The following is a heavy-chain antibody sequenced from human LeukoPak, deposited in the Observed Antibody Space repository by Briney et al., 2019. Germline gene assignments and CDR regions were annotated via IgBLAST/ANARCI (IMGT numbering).Heavy chain of an antibody. CDR1: GFTFSNHW. D-gene: IGHD2-2*01. V-gene: IGHV3-7*01. J-gene: IGHJ5*02. Sequence: GGSLRLSCAASGFTFSNHWMSWVRQAPGKGLEWVANIKQDGSEKKYVDSVKGRFTISRDNSKNTLYLQMNSLRAEDTAVYYCARDFGRGYCSSTSCYGWFDPWGQGTLVTVSS. CDR3: ARDFGRGYCSSTSCYGWFDP. CDR2: IKQDGSEK.